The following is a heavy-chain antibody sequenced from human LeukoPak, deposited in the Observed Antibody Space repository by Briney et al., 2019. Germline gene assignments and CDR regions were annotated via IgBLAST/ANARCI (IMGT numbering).Heavy chain of an antibody. CDR2: LYPDGRA. V-gene: IGHV3-53*01. CDR1: GFTFSSYE. D-gene: IGHD3-10*01. Sequence: PGGSLRLSCAASGFTFSSYEMNWVRQAPGKGLEWVSVLYPDGRAYYADSVKGRFTISRDVSKNTLFLQMTSLRAEDTAVYYCAKAKGWYGEGYFDYWGQGTLVTVSS. CDR3: AKAKGWYGEGYFDY. J-gene: IGHJ4*02.